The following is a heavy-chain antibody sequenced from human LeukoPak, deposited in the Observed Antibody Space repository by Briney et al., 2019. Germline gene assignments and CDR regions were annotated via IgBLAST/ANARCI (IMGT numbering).Heavy chain of an antibody. J-gene: IGHJ4*02. CDR1: GGSISSGDYY. Sequence: SQTLSLTCTVSGGSISSGDYYWSWIRQPPGKGLEWIGYIYYSGSTYYNPSLKSRVTISVDTSKNQFSLKLSSVTAADTAVYYCARVFRGMTTVVTPGGYYFDYWGQGTLVTVSS. V-gene: IGHV4-30-4*08. D-gene: IGHD4-23*01. CDR2: IYYSGST. CDR3: ARVFRGMTTVVTPGGYYFDY.